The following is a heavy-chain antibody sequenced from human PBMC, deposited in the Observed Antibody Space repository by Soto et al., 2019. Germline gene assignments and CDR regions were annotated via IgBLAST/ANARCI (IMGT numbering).Heavy chain of an antibody. CDR3: ASLPTGYGIAAAGIWYYYYYMDV. Sequence: EVQLLESGGGLVQPGGSLRLSCAASGFTFSSYAMSWVRQAPGKGLEWVSAISGSGGSTYYADSVKGRFTISRDNSKNTLYLQMNSLRAEDTAVYYCASLPTGYGIAAAGIWYYYYYMDVWGKGTTVTVSS. V-gene: IGHV3-23*01. CDR1: GFTFSSYA. J-gene: IGHJ6*03. D-gene: IGHD6-13*01. CDR2: ISGSGGST.